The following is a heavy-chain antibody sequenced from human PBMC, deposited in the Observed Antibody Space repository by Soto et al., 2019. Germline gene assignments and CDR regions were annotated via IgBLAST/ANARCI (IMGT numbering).Heavy chain of an antibody. Sequence: PGGSLRLSCAASGFTFSIYSMNWFRQGPGRGLEWVANIKQNGRDKYYVDSVKGRFTISRDNAKNSLYLQMNSLRAEDTAVYYCARESIVGATDDAFDIWGQGTIVTVSS. CDR3: ARESIVGATDDAFDI. J-gene: IGHJ3*02. CDR1: GFTFSIYS. V-gene: IGHV3-7*04. D-gene: IGHD1-26*01. CDR2: IKQNGRDK.